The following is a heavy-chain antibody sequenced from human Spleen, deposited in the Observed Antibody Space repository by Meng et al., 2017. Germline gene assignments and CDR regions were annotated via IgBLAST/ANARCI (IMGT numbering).Heavy chain of an antibody. CDR3: AREKSPGHFDY. CDR1: GDTFNTYT. CDR2: IIPIVGIT. Sequence: QVQLVQSGAEVRKPGSSVKVSCRASGDTFNTYTISWVRQAPGQGLEWMGRIIPIVGITSYAQKLQGRVTITADKSTSTVYMELNSLRSEDTAVYYCAREKSPGHFDYWGQGTLVTVSS. V-gene: IGHV1-69*04. J-gene: IGHJ4*02.